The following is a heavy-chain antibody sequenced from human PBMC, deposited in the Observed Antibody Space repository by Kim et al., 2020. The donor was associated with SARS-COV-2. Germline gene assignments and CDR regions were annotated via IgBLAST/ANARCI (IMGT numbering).Heavy chain of an antibody. CDR3: ARNARRYFGTVDAFDI. V-gene: IGHV4-31*03. CDR2: IYYSGST. Sequence: SETLSLTCTVSGGSISSAGYYWSWTRQHPGKGLEWIGYIYYSGSTSYNPSLKSRMTISLDTSKNQFSLRLSSLTAADTGIYYCARNARRYFGTVDAFDI. CDR1: GGSISSAGYY. J-gene: IGHJ3*02. D-gene: IGHD1-26*01.